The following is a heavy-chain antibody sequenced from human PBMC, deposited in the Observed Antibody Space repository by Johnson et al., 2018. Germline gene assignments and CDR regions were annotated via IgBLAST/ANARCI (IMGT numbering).Heavy chain of an antibody. J-gene: IGHJ3*01. CDR2: VSSTGDNT. CDR1: GFSISNFA. CDR3: ARVSHDVTRGYLGGGFDV. Sequence: VQLVQSGGGLVQPGGSLRLSCAASGFSISNFAMSWVRQAPGRGLEWVSFVSSTGDNTHYADSVKGRFTISRDNAKNTLYLQMNSLRAEDTAIYSCARVSHDVTRGYLGGGFDVWGQGTMVTVSS. D-gene: IGHD7-27*01. V-gene: IGHV3-23*04.